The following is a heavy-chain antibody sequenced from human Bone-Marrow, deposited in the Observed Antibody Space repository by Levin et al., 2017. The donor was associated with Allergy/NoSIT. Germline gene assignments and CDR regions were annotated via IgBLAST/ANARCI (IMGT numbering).Heavy chain of an antibody. D-gene: IGHD6-13*01. J-gene: IGHJ4*02. Sequence: GGSLRLSCAASGFTFNSYWMHWVRQAPGKGLVWVSRINTDESSTNYADSVKGRFTISRDNAKNTLYLQMNSLRVEDTAVYYCARGGAASDTAGVVGYWGQGTLVTVSS. V-gene: IGHV3-74*01. CDR3: ARGGAASDTAGVVGY. CDR1: GFTFNSYW. CDR2: INTDESST.